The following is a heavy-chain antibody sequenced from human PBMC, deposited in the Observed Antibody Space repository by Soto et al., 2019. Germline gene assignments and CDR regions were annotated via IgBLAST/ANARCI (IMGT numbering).Heavy chain of an antibody. D-gene: IGHD6-19*01. CDR3: ARRAVGETFDY. CDR1: GFTFSSYG. Sequence: QVQLVESGGGVVQPGRSLRVSCAASGFTFSSYGMHWVRQAPGKGLEWVAIIWYDGSNKYYADSVKGRFTISRDNSKNTLYLQMNSLRVEDTAVYYCARRAVGETFDYWGQGTLVTVSS. J-gene: IGHJ4*02. CDR2: IWYDGSNK. V-gene: IGHV3-33*01.